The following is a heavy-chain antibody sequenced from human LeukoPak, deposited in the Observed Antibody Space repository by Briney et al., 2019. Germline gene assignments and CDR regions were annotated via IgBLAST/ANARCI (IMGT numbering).Heavy chain of an antibody. D-gene: IGHD6-6*01. CDR2: ISWNSGSI. J-gene: IGHJ4*02. CDR1: GFTFDDYA. CDR3: ALSSIAALGYFDY. V-gene: IGHV3-9*01. Sequence: GRSLRLSCAASGFTFDDYAMHWVRQALGKGLEWVSGISWNSGSIGYADSVKGRFTTSRDNAKNSLYLQMNSLRAEDTALYYCALSSIAALGYFDYRGQGTLVTVSS.